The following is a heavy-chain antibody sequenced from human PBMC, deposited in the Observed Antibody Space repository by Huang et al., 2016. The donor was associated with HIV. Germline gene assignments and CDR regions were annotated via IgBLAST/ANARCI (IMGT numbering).Heavy chain of an antibody. V-gene: IGHV4-39*01. CDR2: IYYSGST. D-gene: IGHD3-22*01. CDR1: GGSISSSSYY. CDR3: ASYSSGYYAHDPDAFDI. J-gene: IGHJ3*02. Sequence: QLQLQESGPGLVKPSETLSLTCTVSGGSISSSSYYWGWIRQPPGKGLEWIGSIYYSGSTHYHPSLKSRVTISGDTSKNQFSLKLSSVTAADTAVYYCASYSSGYYAHDPDAFDIWGQGTMVTVSS.